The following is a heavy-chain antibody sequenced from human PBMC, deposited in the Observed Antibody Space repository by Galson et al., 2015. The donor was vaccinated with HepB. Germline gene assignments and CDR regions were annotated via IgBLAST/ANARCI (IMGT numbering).Heavy chain of an antibody. D-gene: IGHD3-10*01. V-gene: IGHV3-48*02. Sequence: SLRLSCAASGFTFSSYSMNWVRQAPGKGLEWVSYISSSSSTIYYADSVKGRFTISRDNAKNSLYLQMNSLRDEDTAVYYCAIVLLWFGGGYYYGMDVWGQGTTVTVSS. CDR1: GFTFSSYS. J-gene: IGHJ6*02. CDR3: AIVLLWFGGGYYYGMDV. CDR2: ISSSSSTI.